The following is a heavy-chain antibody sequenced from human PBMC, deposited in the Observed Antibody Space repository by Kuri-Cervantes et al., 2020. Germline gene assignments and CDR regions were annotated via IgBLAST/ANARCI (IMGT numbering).Heavy chain of an antibody. V-gene: IGHV3-48*03. CDR1: GFTFSSYE. CDR3: SRDPRSLDY. J-gene: IGHJ4*02. CDR2: ISGSGGDI. Sequence: GGSLRLSCAASGFTFSSYEMNWVRQAPGKGLEWVAYISGSGGDINYADSVKGRFTISRDNAKNSLYLQMNSLRAGDTAVYYCSRDPRSLDYWGQGTLVTVSS.